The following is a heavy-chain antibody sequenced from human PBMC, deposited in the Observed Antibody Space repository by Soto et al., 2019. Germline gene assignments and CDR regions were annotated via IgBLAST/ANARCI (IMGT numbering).Heavy chain of an antibody. V-gene: IGHV3-30-3*01. CDR3: ARDFITGTSYYYYGMDV. CDR1: GFTFSSYA. Sequence: GGSLRLSCAASGFTFSSYAMHWVRQAPGKGLEWVAVISYDGSNKYYADSVKGRFTISRDNSKNALYLQMNSLRAEDTAVYYCARDFITGTSYYYYGMDVWGQGTTVTVSS. CDR2: ISYDGSNK. J-gene: IGHJ6*02. D-gene: IGHD1-7*01.